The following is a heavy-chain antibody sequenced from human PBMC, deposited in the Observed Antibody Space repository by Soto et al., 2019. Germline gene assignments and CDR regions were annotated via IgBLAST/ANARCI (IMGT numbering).Heavy chain of an antibody. CDR3: ARDDWFGELLGF. CDR1: GFTFSSYT. Sequence: VGSLSLSCAASGFTFSSYTMNWVRQAPGKGLEWVSSISSSNSYIYYVDSVKGRFTISRDNAKNSLYLQMNSLRAEDTAVYYCARDDWFGELLGFWGQGTLVTVSS. J-gene: IGHJ4*02. V-gene: IGHV3-21*01. CDR2: ISSSNSYI. D-gene: IGHD3-10*01.